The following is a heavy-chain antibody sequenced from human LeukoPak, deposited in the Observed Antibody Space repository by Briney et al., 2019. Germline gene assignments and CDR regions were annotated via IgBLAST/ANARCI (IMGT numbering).Heavy chain of an antibody. CDR3: ARGYGSASYYLY. CDR2: ISSSSTI. V-gene: IGHV3-48*03. J-gene: IGHJ4*02. D-gene: IGHD3-10*01. Sequence: PGGSLRLSCAVSGFTFSSYEMNWVRQAPGKGLEWVSYISSSSTIYYADSVRGRFTISRDNAKNTLYLKMTSLRDEDTAVYYYARGYGSASYYLYWGLGTLVTVSS. CDR1: GFTFSSYE.